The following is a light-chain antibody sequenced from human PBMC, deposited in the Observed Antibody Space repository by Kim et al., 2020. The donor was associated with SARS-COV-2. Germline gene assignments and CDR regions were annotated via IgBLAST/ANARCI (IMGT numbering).Light chain of an antibody. V-gene: IGLV3-19*01. CDR3: NSRDTNGNHV. Sequence: ALGQTVRITCQGESLRTSYAAWYQQRPGQAPTLVIYGENFRPSGIPDRFSVSRLGNTASLAITGAQAEDEADYYCNSRDTNGNHVFGTGTKVTVL. CDR2: GEN. J-gene: IGLJ1*01. CDR1: SLRTSY.